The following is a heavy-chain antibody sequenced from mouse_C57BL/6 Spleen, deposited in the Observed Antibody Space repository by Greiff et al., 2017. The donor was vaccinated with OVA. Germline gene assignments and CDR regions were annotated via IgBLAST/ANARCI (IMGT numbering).Heavy chain of an antibody. J-gene: IGHJ3*01. Sequence: VQLQQSGAELVRPGASVKLSCKASGYTFTDYYINWVKQRPGQGLEWIARIYPGSGNTYYNEKFKSKATLTAEKSSSTAYMQLSSLTSEDSAVYFCAGEGSSGPWFAYWGQGTLVTVSA. D-gene: IGHD3-2*02. CDR1: GYTFTDYY. CDR2: IYPGSGNT. CDR3: AGEGSSGPWFAY. V-gene: IGHV1-76*01.